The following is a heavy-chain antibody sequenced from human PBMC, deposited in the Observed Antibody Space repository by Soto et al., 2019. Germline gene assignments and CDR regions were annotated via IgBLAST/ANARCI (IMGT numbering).Heavy chain of an antibody. V-gene: IGHV4-30-2*01. CDR1: GGSISSGLSS. D-gene: IGHD2-21*02. Sequence: SETLSLTCGVSGGSISSGLSSWSWIRQPPGKGLEWIGYIYHSGSSSYNPSLKSRVTISIDKSKNHFSLSLTSVTAADTTVYYCAREVSDFVWRHIDNWGPGTLVTVSS. CDR2: IYHSGSS. J-gene: IGHJ4*02. CDR3: AREVSDFVWRHIDN.